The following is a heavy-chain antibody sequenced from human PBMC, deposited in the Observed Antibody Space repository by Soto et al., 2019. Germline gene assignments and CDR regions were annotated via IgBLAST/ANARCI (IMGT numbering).Heavy chain of an antibody. J-gene: IGHJ4*02. V-gene: IGHV4-34*01. CDR3: ARVEGYGDYADY. D-gene: IGHD4-17*01. Sequence: QVQLQQWGAGLLKPSETLSLTCAVYGGSFSGYYWSWIRQPPGKGLEWIGEINHSGSTNYNPSLRSRGNNIVRHAQDPFPPEAESGTGGEQGGYYCARVEGYGDYADYWGQGTLVTVSS. CDR1: GGSFSGYY. CDR2: INHSGST.